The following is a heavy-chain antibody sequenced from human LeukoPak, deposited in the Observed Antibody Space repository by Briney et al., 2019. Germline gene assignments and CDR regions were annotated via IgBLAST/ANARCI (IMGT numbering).Heavy chain of an antibody. J-gene: IGHJ6*02. D-gene: IGHD3-9*01. CDR2: IIPILGIA. CDR3: ARDTFPYDILTDYGMDV. CDR1: GGTFSSYA. Sequence: ASVKVSCKASGGTFSSYAISWVRQAPGQGLEWMGRIIPILGIANYAQKFQGRVTITADKSTSTAYMELSSLRSEDTAVYYCARDTFPYDILTDYGMDVWGQGTTVTVSS. V-gene: IGHV1-69*04.